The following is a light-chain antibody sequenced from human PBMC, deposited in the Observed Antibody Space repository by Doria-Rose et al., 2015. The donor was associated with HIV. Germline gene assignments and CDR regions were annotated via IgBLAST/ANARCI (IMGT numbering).Light chain of an antibody. J-gene: IGKJ5*01. CDR1: QSVSSSY. Sequence: TQSPGTLSLSQGERATLSCRASQSVSSSYLAWYQQKPGQAPRLLIYGASSRATGVPDRFSGSGAGTDFTLTISRLEPEDFAVYYCQQYGTSRSITFGQGTRLEIK. CDR2: GAS. CDR3: QQYGTSRSIT. V-gene: IGKV3-20*01.